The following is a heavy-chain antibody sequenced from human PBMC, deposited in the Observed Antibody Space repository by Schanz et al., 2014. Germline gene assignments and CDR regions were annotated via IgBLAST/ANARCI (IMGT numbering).Heavy chain of an antibody. CDR1: GFTFSNYG. CDR3: AKDFVPLVQQLIRSGGAHLDH. D-gene: IGHD6-13*01. V-gene: IGHV3-30*18. J-gene: IGHJ4*02. Sequence: QVQLVESGGGVVRPGGSLRLSCAASGFTFSNYGLVWVRQAPGKGLEWLAVISYDGSDKFHADSVKGRFTISRDNSKNTLYLQMNSLRVEDTAVYYCAKDFVPLVQQLIRSGGAHLDHWGQGTLVTVSS. CDR2: ISYDGSDK.